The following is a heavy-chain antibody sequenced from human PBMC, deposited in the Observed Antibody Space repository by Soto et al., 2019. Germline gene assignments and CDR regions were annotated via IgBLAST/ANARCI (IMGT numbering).Heavy chain of an antibody. V-gene: IGHV4-4*02. D-gene: IGHD6-13*01. Sequence: PSETLSLTCAVSGGSISSSNWWSWVRQPPGKGLEWIGEIYHSGSTNYNPSLKSRVTISVDKSKNQFSLKLSSVTAADTAVYYCARYGAAVVHYYYYYGMDVGGQGTTVTVSS. CDR2: IYHSGST. CDR3: ARYGAAVVHYYYYYGMDV. J-gene: IGHJ6*02. CDR1: GGSISSSNW.